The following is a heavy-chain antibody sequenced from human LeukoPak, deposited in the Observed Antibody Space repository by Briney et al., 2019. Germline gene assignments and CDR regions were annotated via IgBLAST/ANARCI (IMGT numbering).Heavy chain of an antibody. CDR2: IYYGGST. CDR1: GDSINSNY. CDR3: ARLLAGCPGGRCRAHFDY. Sequence: SETLSLTCSVSGDSINSNYWSWMRQPPGKGLEWIGYIYYGGSTNYNPSLKSRVSMSVDTSKNQFSLNLSSVTAADSAVYHCARLLAGCPGGRCRAHFDYWGQGTLVTVSS. J-gene: IGHJ4*02. V-gene: IGHV4-59*01. D-gene: IGHD2-15*01.